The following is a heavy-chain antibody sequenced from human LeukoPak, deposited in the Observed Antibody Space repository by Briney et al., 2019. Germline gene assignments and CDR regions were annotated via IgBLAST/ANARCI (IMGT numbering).Heavy chain of an antibody. CDR2: IIPIFGTA. CDR3: ATTEQLDY. CDR1: GGTFSSYA. J-gene: IGHJ4*02. Sequence: SVRVSCKASGGTFSSYAISWVRQAPGQGLGWMGRIIPIFGTANYAQKFQGRVTITTDESTSTAYMELSSLRSEDTAVYYCATTEQLDYWGQGTLVTVSS. V-gene: IGHV1-69*05.